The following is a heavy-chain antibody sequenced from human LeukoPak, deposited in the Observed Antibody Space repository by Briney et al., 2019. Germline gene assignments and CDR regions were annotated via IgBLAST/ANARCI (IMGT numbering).Heavy chain of an antibody. D-gene: IGHD2-8*02. CDR1: GDSISSSSYY. CDR2: IYYSGTT. CDR3: ARHRRYTTGSEEYDY. V-gene: IGHV4-39*01. Sequence: PSETLSLTCTVSGDSISSSSYYWAWIRQPPGKGLEWIGSIYYSGTTYYNPSLKSRVTISVDTSKNQFSLKVSSVTAADTAVYYCARHRRYTTGSEEYDYWGQGNMVTVFS. J-gene: IGHJ4*02.